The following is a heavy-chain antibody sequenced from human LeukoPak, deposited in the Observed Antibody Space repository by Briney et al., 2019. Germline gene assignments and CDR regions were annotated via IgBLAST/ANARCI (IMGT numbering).Heavy chain of an antibody. V-gene: IGHV4-4*07. CDR1: GGSFSSYY. Sequence: SETLSLTCAVYGGSFSSYYWSWIRQPAGKGLEWIGRIYTSGSTNYNPSLKSRVTMSVDTSKNQFSLKLSSVTAADTAVYYCAREGGEFIVVPAAMYAFDIWGQGTMVTVSS. D-gene: IGHD2-2*01. J-gene: IGHJ3*02. CDR3: AREGGEFIVVPAAMYAFDI. CDR2: IYTSGST.